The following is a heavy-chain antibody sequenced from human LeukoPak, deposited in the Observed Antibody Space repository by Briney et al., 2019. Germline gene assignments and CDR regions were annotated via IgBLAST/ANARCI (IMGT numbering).Heavy chain of an antibody. CDR3: ARVLEWSNYFDY. CDR1: GGSISSGGYF. CDR2: IYYSGRT. Sequence: SETLSLTCTVSGGSISSGGYFWSWIRQHPGKGLEWIGYIYYSGRTYYNPSLKSRVSISVDTSKNQFSLRLSSVTAADTAVYYCARVLEWSNYFDYWGQGTPVTVSS. J-gene: IGHJ4*02. V-gene: IGHV4-31*03. D-gene: IGHD3-3*01.